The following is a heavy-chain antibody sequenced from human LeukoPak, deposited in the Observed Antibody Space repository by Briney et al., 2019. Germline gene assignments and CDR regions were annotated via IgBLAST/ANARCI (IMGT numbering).Heavy chain of an antibody. V-gene: IGHV1-18*01. J-gene: IGHJ4*02. CDR1: GYDFINYG. CDR3: AREPGSGSWYPFDY. CDR2: RSIYNGNT. Sequence: GASVKVSCKASGYDFINYGISWVRQAPGQRLEWMGWRSIYNGNTDYKLQGRVTMTTDTSTSTAYMELRSLRSDDTAVYYCAREPGSGSWYPFDYWGQGTLVTVSS. D-gene: IGHD6-13*01.